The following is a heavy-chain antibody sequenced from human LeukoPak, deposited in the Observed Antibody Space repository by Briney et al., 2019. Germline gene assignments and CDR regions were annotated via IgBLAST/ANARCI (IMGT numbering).Heavy chain of an antibody. CDR2: IIPILGIA. J-gene: IGHJ6*02. CDR1: GYTFTSYG. V-gene: IGHV1-69*04. Sequence: ASVKVSCEASGYTFTSYGISWVRQAPGQGLEWMGRIIPILGIANYAQKFQGRVTITADKSTSTAYMELSSLRSEDTAVYYCARLPGRHYYYGMDVWGQGTTVTVSS. CDR3: ARLPGRHYYYGMDV. D-gene: IGHD1-1*01.